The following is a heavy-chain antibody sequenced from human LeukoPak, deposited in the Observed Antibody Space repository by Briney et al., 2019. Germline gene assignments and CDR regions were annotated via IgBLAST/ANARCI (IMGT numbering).Heavy chain of an antibody. D-gene: IGHD6-13*01. J-gene: IGHJ2*01. CDR1: GFSISSYY. CDR3: ARTYGSSGLGYFDL. V-gene: IGHV4-59*01. CDR2: IYYSGST. Sequence: SETLSLTCTVPGFSISSYYWSWIRQPPGKGLEWVGYIYYSGSTNYNPSLKSRLTISVNTYKNQFSLTLSSVTEADTAVYYCARTYGSSGLGYFDLWGRGTLVTVSS.